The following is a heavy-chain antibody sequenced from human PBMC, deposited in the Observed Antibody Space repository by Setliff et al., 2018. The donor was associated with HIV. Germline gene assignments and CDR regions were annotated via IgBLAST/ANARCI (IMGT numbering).Heavy chain of an antibody. Sequence: SETLSLTCTVSSGSISTYYWSWIRQPPGKGLEWIGYIFYTGSTNYNPSLKSRITISVDTSKNQFSLKLSSVTAADTAVYYCARHLWFYYVAESYGYFDYWGQGSLVTVSS. CDR3: ARHLWFYYVAESYGYFDY. J-gene: IGHJ4*02. CDR2: IFYTGST. CDR1: SGSISTYY. D-gene: IGHD3-10*01. V-gene: IGHV4-59*01.